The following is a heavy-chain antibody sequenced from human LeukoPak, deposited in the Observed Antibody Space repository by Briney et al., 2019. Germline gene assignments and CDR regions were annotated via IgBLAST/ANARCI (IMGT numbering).Heavy chain of an antibody. CDR2: ISSSSNYA. J-gene: IGHJ4*02. D-gene: IGHD6-19*01. CDR1: GFTFSDYY. CDR3: ARERASSFAS. Sequence: KPGGSLRLSCAASGFTFSDYYMGWSRQAPGKGLECVSYISSSSNYANYADSVEGRLTISRDNAKKSLYLQMNSLRAEDTAVYYCARERASSFASCGQGTLVTVSS. V-gene: IGHV3-11*05.